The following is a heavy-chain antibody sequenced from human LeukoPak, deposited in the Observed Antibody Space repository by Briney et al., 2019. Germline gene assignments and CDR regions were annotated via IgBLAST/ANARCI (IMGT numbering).Heavy chain of an antibody. Sequence: GGSLRLSCAASGFTFSSYGMHWVRQAPGKGLEWVAVLWYGGSNKYYADSVKGRFTISRDNSKDTLYLQMNSLRAEDTAVYYCARGRYCSGGSCYVFDYWGQGTLVTVSS. CDR1: GFTFSSYG. J-gene: IGHJ4*02. D-gene: IGHD2-15*01. CDR2: LWYGGSNK. V-gene: IGHV3-33*08. CDR3: ARGRYCSGGSCYVFDY.